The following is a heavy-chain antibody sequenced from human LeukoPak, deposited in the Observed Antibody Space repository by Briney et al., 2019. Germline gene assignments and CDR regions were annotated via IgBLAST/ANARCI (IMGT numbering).Heavy chain of an antibody. Sequence: GGSLRLSYAASGFTLSSYWMHWVRQAPGKGLVWVSRIKSDGSSISYADSVKGRFTISRDNAKNTLYLQMNSLRVEDTAVYYCARDSAMTMGNCLDPWGQGTLVTVSS. V-gene: IGHV3-74*01. CDR3: ARDSAMTMGNCLDP. D-gene: IGHD1-26*01. CDR1: GFTLSSYW. J-gene: IGHJ5*02. CDR2: IKSDGSSI.